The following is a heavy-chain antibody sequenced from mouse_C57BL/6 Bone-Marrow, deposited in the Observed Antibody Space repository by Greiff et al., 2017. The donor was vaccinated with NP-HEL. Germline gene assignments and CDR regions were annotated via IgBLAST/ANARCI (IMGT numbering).Heavy chain of an antibody. J-gene: IGHJ2*01. Sequence: VQLQQPGAELARPGASVKLSCKASGYTFTSYGISWVKQSTGQGLEWIGAIYPRSGTTYYNEKFKGKATLTADKSSSPAYMELRSLTSEYSAVEFCARSYYDGSSYDYWGQGTTLTVSS. CDR1: GYTFTSYG. CDR2: IYPRSGTT. CDR3: ARSYYDGSSYDY. D-gene: IGHD1-1*01. V-gene: IGHV1-81*01.